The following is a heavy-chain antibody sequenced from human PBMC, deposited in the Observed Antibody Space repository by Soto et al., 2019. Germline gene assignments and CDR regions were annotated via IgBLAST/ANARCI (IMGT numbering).Heavy chain of an antibody. CDR3: ARLQIYDSRAAPTPILHP. CDR1: GGSFTSTNYF. D-gene: IGHD3-22*01. V-gene: IGHV4-39*01. CDR2: MYYNGNT. J-gene: IGHJ5*02. Sequence: QLQESGPGLVKPSETLSLTSTVSGGSFTSTNYFWGWIRQPPGKGLEWIGYMYYNGNTFYSPSLKSRVTMSVDTSKRQFSLDLSSVTAADTAMYYCARLQIYDSRAAPTPILHPWGLGAMVTVSS.